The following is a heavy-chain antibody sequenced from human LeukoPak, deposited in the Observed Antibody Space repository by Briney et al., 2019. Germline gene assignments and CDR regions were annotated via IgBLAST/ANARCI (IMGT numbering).Heavy chain of an antibody. CDR2: IYSGGST. CDR3: ARDPDFWSGYYSE. J-gene: IGHJ4*02. CDR1: GFTVSSNY. V-gene: IGHV3-53*01. Sequence: GGSLRLSCAASGFTVSSNYMSWVRQAPGKGREWVSVIYSGGSTYYADSVKGRFTISRDNSKNTLYLQMNSLRAEDTAVYYCARDPDFWSGYYSEWGQGTLVTVSS. D-gene: IGHD3-3*01.